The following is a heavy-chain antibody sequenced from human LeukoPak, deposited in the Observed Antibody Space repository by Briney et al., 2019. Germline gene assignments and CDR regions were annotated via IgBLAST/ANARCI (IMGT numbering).Heavy chain of an antibody. CDR3: ARGTYYYDI. CDR1: GFTFSNYY. D-gene: IGHD3-10*01. J-gene: IGHJ3*02. CDR2: INTGGDPM. Sequence: PGGSLRLSCAASGFTFSNYYMTWIRQAPGKGLEWVSHINTGGDPMSNAVSVKGRITISRDNAKNSLYPQMNSLRAEDTAVYYCARGTYYYDIWGQGTMVTVSS. V-gene: IGHV3-11*01.